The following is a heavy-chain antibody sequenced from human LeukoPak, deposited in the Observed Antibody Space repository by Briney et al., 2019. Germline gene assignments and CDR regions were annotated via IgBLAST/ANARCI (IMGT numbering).Heavy chain of an antibody. J-gene: IGHJ5*02. CDR3: ARRPTVTTPLTA. CDR1: GFTFSSEW. D-gene: IGHD4-17*01. CDR2: INSDGSST. V-gene: IGHV3-74*01. Sequence: GGSLRPSCAASGFTFSSEWMHWVRQAPGKGLVWVSRINSDGSSTTYADSVKGRFTISRDNAKDSLYLQMNTLRAENTAVYYCARRPTVTTPLTAWGQGTLVTVSS.